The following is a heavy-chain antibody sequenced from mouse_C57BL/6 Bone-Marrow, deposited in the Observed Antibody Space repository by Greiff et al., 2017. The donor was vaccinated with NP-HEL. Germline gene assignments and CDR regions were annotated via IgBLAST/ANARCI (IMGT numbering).Heavy chain of an antibody. CDR3: TTGSIYYYGSSYRFDY. Sequence: VQLQQSGAELVRPGASVKLSCTASGFTIKDDYMHWVKQRPEQGLEWIGWIDPENGDTKYASKFQGKATITADTSSNTADLQLSSLTSEDTAVYYCTTGSIYYYGSSYRFDYWGQGTTLTVSS. CDR2: IDPENGDT. D-gene: IGHD1-1*01. CDR1: GFTIKDDY. V-gene: IGHV14-4*01. J-gene: IGHJ2*01.